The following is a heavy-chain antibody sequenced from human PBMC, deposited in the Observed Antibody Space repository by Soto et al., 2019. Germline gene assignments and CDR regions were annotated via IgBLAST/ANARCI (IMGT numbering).Heavy chain of an antibody. J-gene: IGHJ1*01. CDR1: GDTFSSYT. Sequence: QVQLVQSGAEVKKPGSSVKVSCKASGDTFSSYTISWVRQAPGQGLEWMGRIIPILGIANYAQKFQGRVTITADKSKSTGDMELSSLRSVYTAVYYCERDEGLRDYWFRGEYFQHWGQGTLVTVSS. D-gene: IGHD3-16*01. CDR2: IIPILGIA. V-gene: IGHV1-69*08. CDR3: ERDEGLRDYWFRGEYFQH.